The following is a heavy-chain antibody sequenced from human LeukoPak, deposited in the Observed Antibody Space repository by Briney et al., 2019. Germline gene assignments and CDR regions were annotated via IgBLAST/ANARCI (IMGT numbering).Heavy chain of an antibody. CDR3: ASTTYYYDSSGYYYRETFDY. CDR1: GGSISSYY. J-gene: IGHJ4*02. CDR2: IYYSGST. V-gene: IGHV4-59*01. D-gene: IGHD3-22*01. Sequence: PSETLSLTCTVSGGSISSYYWSWIRQPPGKGLEWIGYIYYSGSTNYNPSLKSRVTISVDTSGNQFSLKLSPVTAADTAVYYCASTTYYYDSSGYYYRETFDYWGQGTLVTVSS.